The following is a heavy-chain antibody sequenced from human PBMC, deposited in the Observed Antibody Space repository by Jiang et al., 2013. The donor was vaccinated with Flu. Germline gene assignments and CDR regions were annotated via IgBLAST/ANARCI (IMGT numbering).Heavy chain of an antibody. CDR1: GDSINSYY. CDR2: IYYSGST. CDR3: ARGGSRAVVGAS. J-gene: IGHJ5*02. D-gene: IGHD6-19*01. Sequence: PGLVKPSETLSLTCTVSGDSINSYYWSWIRQPPGNTLEWIGCIYYSGSTHYAPSLKSRATISIDTSKKQFSLTLTSVTAADTAVYFCARGGSRAVVGASWGQGTLVTVSS. V-gene: IGHV4-59*13.